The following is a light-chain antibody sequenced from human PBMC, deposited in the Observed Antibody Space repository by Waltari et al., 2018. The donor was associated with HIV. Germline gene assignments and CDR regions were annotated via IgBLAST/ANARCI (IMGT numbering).Light chain of an antibody. CDR1: SSDVGVYNY. V-gene: IGLV2-8*01. Sequence: QSALTQPPSASGSPGQSVTISCTGTSSDVGVYNYISWYQQHPGKAPKLMIFEVTKRPSGVPDRFSGSKSGNTASLTVSGLQAEDDAVYYCCSYAGSDVVFGGGTKLTVL. CDR3: CSYAGSDVV. J-gene: IGLJ2*01. CDR2: EVT.